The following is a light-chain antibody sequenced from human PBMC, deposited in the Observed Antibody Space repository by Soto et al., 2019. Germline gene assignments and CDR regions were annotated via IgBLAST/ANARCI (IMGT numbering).Light chain of an antibody. J-gene: IGKJ5*01. Sequence: DIQITQSPSSLSASVGDRVTITCRASQGINYYLNWYQHKPGKAPYVLIYDASHLETGVPSRLSGSGSGTDFTFTISSLQPEDIATYYCQQYDNLPLIFGHGTRLEIK. CDR1: QGINYY. CDR3: QQYDNLPLI. CDR2: DAS. V-gene: IGKV1-33*01.